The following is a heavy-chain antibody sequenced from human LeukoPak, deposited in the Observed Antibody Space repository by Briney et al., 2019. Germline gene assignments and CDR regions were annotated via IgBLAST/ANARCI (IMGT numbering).Heavy chain of an antibody. CDR3: ARDRTGELGDY. CDR1: GYTFTSYG. Sequence: GASVKVSCKASGYTFTSYGISWVRQAPGQGLEWMGWINPNSGGTNYAQKFQGRVTMTRDTSISTAYMELSRLRSDDTAVYYCARDRTGELGDYWGQGTLVTVSS. J-gene: IGHJ4*02. D-gene: IGHD7-27*01. V-gene: IGHV1-2*02. CDR2: INPNSGGT.